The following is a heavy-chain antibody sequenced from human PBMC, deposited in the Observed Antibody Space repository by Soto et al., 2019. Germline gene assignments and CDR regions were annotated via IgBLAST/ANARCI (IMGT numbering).Heavy chain of an antibody. CDR1: GGTFSSYT. Sequence: QVQLVQSGAEVKKPGSSVKVSCKASGGTFSSYTISWVRQAPGQGLEWMGRIIPILGIANYAQKFQGRVTITADKSTSTAYMELSSLRSDDTAGYYCARSALNGSQRTSLDYWGQGTLVTVSS. CDR3: ARSALNGSQRTSLDY. J-gene: IGHJ4*02. V-gene: IGHV1-69*02. CDR2: IIPILGIA. D-gene: IGHD2-8*01.